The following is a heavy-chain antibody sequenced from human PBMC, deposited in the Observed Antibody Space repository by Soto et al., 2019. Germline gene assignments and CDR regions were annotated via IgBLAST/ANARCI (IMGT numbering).Heavy chain of an antibody. CDR3: ARHCYDILTCSYDY. CDR1: GYSFTIYC. Sequence: GESLKISCKGSGYSFTIYCTGWVLQMPGKGLEWMGIIYPGDSDTRYSPSFQGQVTISADKSISTAYLQWSSLKASDTAMYYCARHCYDILTCSYDYWGQGTLVTVSS. V-gene: IGHV5-51*01. J-gene: IGHJ4*02. CDR2: IYPGDSDT. D-gene: IGHD3-9*01.